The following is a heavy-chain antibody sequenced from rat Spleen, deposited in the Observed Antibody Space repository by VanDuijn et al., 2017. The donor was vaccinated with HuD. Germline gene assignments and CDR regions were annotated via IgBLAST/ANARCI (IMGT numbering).Heavy chain of an antibody. Sequence: EVQLVESGGGLVQPGRSLKLSCAASGFTFSNYDMAWVRQAPTKGLEWIASISTGGGSTYYRDSVKGRFTISRDNAKSTLYLQMDSLRSEDTAIYYCAREELGVRDWGQGIMVTVSS. CDR2: ISTGGGST. D-gene: IGHD4-3*01. CDR3: AREELGVRD. CDR1: GFTFSNYD. J-gene: IGHJ2*01. V-gene: IGHV5-25*01.